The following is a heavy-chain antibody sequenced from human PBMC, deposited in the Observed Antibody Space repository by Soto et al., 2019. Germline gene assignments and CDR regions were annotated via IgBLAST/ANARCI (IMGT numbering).Heavy chain of an antibody. Sequence: LRLSCAASGFTFSSYEMNWVRQPPGKGLESIGEINHSGSTNYNPSLKSRVTISVDTSKKQFSLKLSSVTAADTAVYYCARGSGGSCYSEGSTNRPSGSSDFDYWGQGTMVTVYS. D-gene: IGHD2-15*01. CDR3: ARGSGGSCYSEGSTNRPSGSSDFDY. CDR2: INHSGST. CDR1: GFTFSSYE. J-gene: IGHJ4*02. V-gene: IGHV4-34*01.